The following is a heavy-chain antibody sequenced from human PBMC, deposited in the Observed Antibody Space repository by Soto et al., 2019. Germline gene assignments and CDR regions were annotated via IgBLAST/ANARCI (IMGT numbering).Heavy chain of an antibody. V-gene: IGHV3-23*01. CDR1: GFSFSSYA. J-gene: IGHJ4*02. CDR2: ISGSGGST. Sequence: QPGGSLRLSCAASGFSFSSYAMSWVRQAPGKGLEWVSAISGSGGSTYYADSVKGRFTISRDNSKNTLYLQMNSLRAEDTAVYYCAKARITDFWSGYSAVDYWGQGTLVTVSS. D-gene: IGHD3-3*01. CDR3: AKARITDFWSGYSAVDY.